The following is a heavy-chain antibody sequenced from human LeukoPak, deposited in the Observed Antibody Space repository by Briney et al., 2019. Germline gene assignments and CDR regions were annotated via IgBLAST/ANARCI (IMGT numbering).Heavy chain of an antibody. V-gene: IGHV1-2*06. CDR3: ARALNPYTVTTPHDY. Sequence: ASVKVSCKASGYTFTGYYMYWVRQAPGQGLEWMGRINPNSGGPNYAQKFPGRVTMTRDTSISTAYMELSRLRSDDTAVYYCARALNPYTVTTPHDYWGQGTLVSVSS. D-gene: IGHD4-17*01. J-gene: IGHJ4*02. CDR2: INPNSGGP. CDR1: GYTFTGYY.